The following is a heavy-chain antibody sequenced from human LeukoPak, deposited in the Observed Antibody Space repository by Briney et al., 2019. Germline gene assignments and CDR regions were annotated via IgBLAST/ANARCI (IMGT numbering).Heavy chain of an antibody. CDR3: AKAPANYVDTAMGTFDY. CDR2: ISSSGIST. J-gene: IGHJ4*02. V-gene: IGHV3-23*01. D-gene: IGHD5-18*01. Sequence: PGGSLRLSCAASGFSFSSHGMNWVRQAPGKGLEWVSAISSSGISTYYADSVKGRFTISRDNSKNTLYLQMNSLRAEDTAVYYCAKAPANYVDTAMGTFDYWGQGTLVTVSS. CDR1: GFSFSSHG.